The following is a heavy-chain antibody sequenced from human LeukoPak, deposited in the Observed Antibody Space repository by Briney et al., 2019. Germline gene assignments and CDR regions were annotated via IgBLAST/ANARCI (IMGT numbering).Heavy chain of an antibody. Sequence: GGSLRLSCAASGFTVSSNYMSWVRQAPGKGPEWVSVIYSGGSTYYADSVKGRFTISRDNSKNTLYLQMNSLRAEDTAVYYCARDKRQYSGYDWGAFDYWGQGTLVTVSS. D-gene: IGHD5-12*01. CDR1: GFTVSSNY. V-gene: IGHV3-66*01. CDR3: ARDKRQYSGYDWGAFDY. CDR2: IYSGGST. J-gene: IGHJ4*02.